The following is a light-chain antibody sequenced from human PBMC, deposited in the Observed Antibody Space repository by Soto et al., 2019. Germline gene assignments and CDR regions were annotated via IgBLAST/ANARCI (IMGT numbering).Light chain of an antibody. CDR2: KAS. V-gene: IGKV1-5*03. CDR1: QNIYSW. J-gene: IGKJ1*01. CDR3: QQYNSFPWT. Sequence: DLQMTQSPSTLSASVGDRVTITCRASQNIYSWLAWNQQKPGKAPKLLLYKASSLESGVPSRFSGSGSGTEFTLTISSLQPDDFATYYCQQYNSFPWTFGQGTKVEIK.